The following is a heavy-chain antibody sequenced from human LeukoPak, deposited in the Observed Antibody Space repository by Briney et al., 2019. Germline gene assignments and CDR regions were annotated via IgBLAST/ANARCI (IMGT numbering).Heavy chain of an antibody. CDR2: ISGTGGST. Sequence: QSGGSLRLSCAASGFTFSSYAMGWVRQAPGKGLEWLSVISGTGGSTNYADSVKGRFTISRDNSKKTLYLQMNSLRAEDTAVYYCAKEPNLSIATSGMYFDYWGQGTLVTVSS. CDR3: AKEPNLSIATSGMYFDY. V-gene: IGHV3-23*01. J-gene: IGHJ4*02. CDR1: GFTFSSYA. D-gene: IGHD6-13*01.